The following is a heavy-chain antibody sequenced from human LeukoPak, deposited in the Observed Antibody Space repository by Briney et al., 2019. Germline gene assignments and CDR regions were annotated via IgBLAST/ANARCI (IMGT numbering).Heavy chain of an antibody. CDR1: GFTFISYA. D-gene: IGHD2-2*01. Sequence: GGSLRLSCAASGFTFISYAMTWVRQAPGKGLEWVSAISGSGGSTYYADSVKGRFTISRDNSKNTLYLQMSSLRAEDTAVYYCARDSGAAAPTFFDYWGQGTLVTVSS. V-gene: IGHV3-23*01. CDR2: ISGSGGST. CDR3: ARDSGAAAPTFFDY. J-gene: IGHJ4*02.